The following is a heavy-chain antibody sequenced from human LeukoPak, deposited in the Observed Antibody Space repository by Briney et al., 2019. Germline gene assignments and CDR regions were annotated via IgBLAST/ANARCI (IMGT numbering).Heavy chain of an antibody. Sequence: GGSLRLSCAASGFTFSRVRQAPGKGLEWVANIKEDGSEKYYVDSVKGRFTISRDNARNSLYLQMNSLRAEDTAVYYCAGGRQLGYWGQGTLVTVSS. V-gene: IGHV3-7*01. CDR2: IKEDGSEK. D-gene: IGHD6-13*01. CDR3: AGGRQLGY. CDR1: GFTFSR. J-gene: IGHJ4*02.